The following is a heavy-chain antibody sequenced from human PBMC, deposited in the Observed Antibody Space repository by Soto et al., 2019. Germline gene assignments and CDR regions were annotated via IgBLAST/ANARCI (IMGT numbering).Heavy chain of an antibody. CDR3: ARSDDCSGGTCSGWFHP. V-gene: IGHV1-18*01. D-gene: IGHD2-15*01. CDR1: GYTFTSYG. J-gene: IGHJ5*01. CDR2: INPYNGNT. Sequence: QVQLVQSGTEVRKPGASVKVSCKTSGYTFTSYGIIWVRQAPGQGLEWMGWINPYNGNTHYAPTVQGRVTMTTDTSTSTAYMELRSLRSDDTAVFYCARSDDCSGGTCSGWFHPWGQGTLVTVSS.